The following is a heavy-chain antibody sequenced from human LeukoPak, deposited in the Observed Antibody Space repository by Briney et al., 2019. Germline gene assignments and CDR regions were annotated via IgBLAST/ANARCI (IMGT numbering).Heavy chain of an antibody. CDR2: IYYSGST. CDR1: GGSISSSNYY. Sequence: PPETLSLTCTASGGSISSSNYYWGWIRQPPGKGLEWIGSIYYSGSTYYNPSLKSRVTISVDTSKNQFSLKLSSVTAADTAVYYCAHFRGGSFDFWGQGTMVTVSS. V-gene: IGHV4-39*01. J-gene: IGHJ3*01. D-gene: IGHD3-16*01. CDR3: AHFRGGSFDF.